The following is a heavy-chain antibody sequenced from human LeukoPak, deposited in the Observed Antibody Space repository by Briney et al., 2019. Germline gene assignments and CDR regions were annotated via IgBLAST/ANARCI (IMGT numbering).Heavy chain of an antibody. CDR2: IYHSGST. D-gene: IGHD3-10*01. J-gene: IGHJ6*04. V-gene: IGHV4-30-2*01. CDR3: ARAVGLLWFGELLNYGMDV. Sequence: SSQTLSLTCAVSGGSISSGGYSWSWIRQPPGKGLEWIGYIYHSGSTYYNPSLKSRVTISVDRSKNQFSLKLSSVTAADTAVYYCARAVGLLWFGELLNYGMDVWGNGTTVTVSS. CDR1: GGSISSGGYS.